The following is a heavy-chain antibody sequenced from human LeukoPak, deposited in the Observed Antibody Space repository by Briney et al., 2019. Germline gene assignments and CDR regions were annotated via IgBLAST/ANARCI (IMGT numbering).Heavy chain of an antibody. D-gene: IGHD6-13*01. Sequence: SETLSLTCTVSGGSISNYYWTWIRQPAGKGLEWIGRIYSSGSTNYNPSLKSRVTMSVDTSKNQFSLKLSSVTAADTAVYYCARRGSWSYYYYGMDVWGQGTTVTVSS. V-gene: IGHV4-4*07. CDR2: IYSSGST. CDR3: ARRGSWSYYYYGMDV. CDR1: GGSISNYY. J-gene: IGHJ6*02.